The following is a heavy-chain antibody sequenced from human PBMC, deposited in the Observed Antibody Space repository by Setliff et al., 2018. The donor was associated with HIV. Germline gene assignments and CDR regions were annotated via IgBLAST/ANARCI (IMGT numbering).Heavy chain of an antibody. V-gene: IGHV4-34*01. CDR2: INYSGST. CDR1: SESFSGYF. J-gene: IGHJ4*02. CDR3: ATHFDSSSWYSFDY. D-gene: IGHD6-13*01. Sequence: SETLSLTCAVYSESFSGYFWSWMRQFPGKGLEWITEINYSGSTYYNPPLTSRVTMSVDTSKNQFSLKVRSVTVADTAVYYCATHFDSSSWYSFDYWGQGTLVTVSS.